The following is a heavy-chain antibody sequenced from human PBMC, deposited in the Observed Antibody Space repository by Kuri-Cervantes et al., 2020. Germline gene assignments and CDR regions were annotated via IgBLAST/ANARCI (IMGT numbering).Heavy chain of an antibody. V-gene: IGHV4-61*08. CDR1: GGSISSGDYY. CDR3: AGVNWGFAYYYMDV. CDR2: IYYSGST. D-gene: IGHD7-27*01. J-gene: IGHJ6*03. Sequence: SETLSLTCTVSGGSISSGDYYWSWIRQPPGKGLEWIGYIYYSGSTNYNPSLKSRVTISVDTSKNQFSLKLSSVTAADTAVYYCAGVNWGFAYYYMDVWGKGTTVTVSS.